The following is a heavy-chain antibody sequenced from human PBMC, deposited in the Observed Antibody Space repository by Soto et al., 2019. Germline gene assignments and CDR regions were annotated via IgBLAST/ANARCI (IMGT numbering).Heavy chain of an antibody. V-gene: IGHV3-23*01. CDR2: VSGSGGST. CDR3: ARAAYSSSWNWFDP. CDR1: GFTFSSYA. J-gene: IGHJ5*02. D-gene: IGHD6-13*01. Sequence: GGSLRFSCVASGFTFSSYAMSWVRQAPGKGLEWVSAVSGSGGSTFYADSVKGRFTISRDNSKNTLYLQMNSLRSEDTAVYYCARAAYSSSWNWFDPWGQGTLVTVSS.